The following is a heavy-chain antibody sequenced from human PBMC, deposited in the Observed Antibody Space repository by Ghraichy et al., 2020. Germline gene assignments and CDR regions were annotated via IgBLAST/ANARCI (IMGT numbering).Heavy chain of an antibody. CDR2: ISSSSSYI. CDR1: GFTFSSYS. J-gene: IGHJ4*02. V-gene: IGHV3-21*01. CDR3: ARGFADTAMVRDDY. Sequence: GGSLRLSCAASGFTFSSYSMNWVRQAPGKGLEWVSSISSSSSYIYYADSVKGRFTISRDNAKNSLYLQMNSLRAEDTAVYYCARGFADTAMVRDDYWGQGTLVTVSS. D-gene: IGHD5-18*01.